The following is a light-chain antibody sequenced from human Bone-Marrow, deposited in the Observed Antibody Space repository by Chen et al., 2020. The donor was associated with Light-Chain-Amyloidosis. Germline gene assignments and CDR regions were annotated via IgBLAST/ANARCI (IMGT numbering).Light chain of an antibody. Sequence: SYDLTPPPSLSVSPGQPARIPCSGDDLPTKYAYWYQQKPGQAPVLVIHRDTERPSGISERLSGSSSGTTATLTISGVQAEDEADYHCQSADSSGTYEVIFGGGTKLTVL. CDR2: RDT. V-gene: IGLV3-25*03. CDR3: QSADSSGTYEVI. CDR1: DLPTKY. J-gene: IGLJ2*01.